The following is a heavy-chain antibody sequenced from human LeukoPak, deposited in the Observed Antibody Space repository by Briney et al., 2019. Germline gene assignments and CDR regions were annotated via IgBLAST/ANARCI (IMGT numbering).Heavy chain of an antibody. D-gene: IGHD3-10*01. V-gene: IGHV3-21*01. CDR2: ISTSSSYI. CDR1: GGSISSSN. J-gene: IGHJ4*02. CDR3: ARFATYGSGTYAFDY. Sequence: GTLSLTCAVSGGSISSSNWWSWVRQAPGKGLEWVSSISTSSSYIYYADSVKGRFTISRDNAKNSLYLQMNSLRAEDTAVYYCARFATYGSGTYAFDYWGQGTLVTVSS.